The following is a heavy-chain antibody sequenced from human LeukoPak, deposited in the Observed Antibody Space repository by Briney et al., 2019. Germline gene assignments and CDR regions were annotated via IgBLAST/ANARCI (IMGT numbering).Heavy chain of an antibody. J-gene: IGHJ4*02. V-gene: IGHV3-23*01. CDR3: AHRDSSGSRSTIDY. CDR1: GFTFSNYA. D-gene: IGHD3-22*01. CDR2: ISGSGGST. Sequence: WGSLRLSCAASGFTFSNYAMSWVRRAPGKGLEWVSAISGSGGSTSYADSVKGRFTISRDNSKNTLYLQMNSLRAEDTAVYFCAHRDSSGSRSTIDYWGLGTLVTVSS.